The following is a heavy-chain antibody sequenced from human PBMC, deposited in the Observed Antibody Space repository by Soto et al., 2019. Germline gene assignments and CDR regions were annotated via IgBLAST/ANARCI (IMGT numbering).Heavy chain of an antibody. CDR3: ASNDY. V-gene: IGHV1-18*01. J-gene: IGHJ4*02. CDR2: ISAYNGNT. Sequence: GASVKVSCKASGYTFTSYGISWVRQAPGQGLEWMGWISAYNGNTNYAQKLQGRVTISVDTSKNQFSLKLSSVTAADTAVYYCASNDYWGQGTLVTVSS. CDR1: GYTFTSYG.